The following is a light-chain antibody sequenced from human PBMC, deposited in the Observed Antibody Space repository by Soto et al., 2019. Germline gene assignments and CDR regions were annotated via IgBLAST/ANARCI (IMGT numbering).Light chain of an antibody. V-gene: IGLV1-44*01. J-gene: IGLJ3*02. CDR1: SSNIGSSI. CDR2: SNN. Sequence: QAVVTQPPSASGTPGQRVTISCSGSSSNIGSSIIHWYQQLPGTAPKLLIDSNNQRPSGVPDRFSGSMSGTSASLAISGLQSGDEAYYYCAAWDDSLNGPVFGGGTKLTVL. CDR3: AAWDDSLNGPV.